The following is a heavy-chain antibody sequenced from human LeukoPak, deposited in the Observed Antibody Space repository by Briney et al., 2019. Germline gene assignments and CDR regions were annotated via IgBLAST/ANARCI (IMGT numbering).Heavy chain of an antibody. D-gene: IGHD2-15*01. V-gene: IGHV4-59*01. CDR2: IYYSGST. CDR3: ARIYCSGGSCSDY. J-gene: IGHJ4*02. CDR1: GGSISSYY. Sequence: PSETLSLTCTVSGGSISSYYWSWIRQPPGKGLEWIGYIYYSGSTNYNPPLKSRVTISVDTSKNQFSLKLSSVTAADTAVYYCARIYCSGGSCSDYWGQGTLVTVSS.